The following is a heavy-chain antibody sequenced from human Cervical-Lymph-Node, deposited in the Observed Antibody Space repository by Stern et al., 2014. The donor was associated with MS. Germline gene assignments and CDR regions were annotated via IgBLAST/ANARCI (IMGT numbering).Heavy chain of an antibody. J-gene: IGHJ3*02. CDR3: ARVGRVTKDAFDI. D-gene: IGHD3-16*01. CDR2: INPSGGST. Sequence: HVQLGQSGAEVKKPGASVKVSCKASGYTFTSYYMHWVRQAPGQGLEWMGIINPSGGSTRYAQKFQGRVTMTRDTSTSTVYMELSSLRSEDTAVYYCARVGRVTKDAFDIWGQGTMVTVSS. V-gene: IGHV1-46*01. CDR1: GYTFTSYY.